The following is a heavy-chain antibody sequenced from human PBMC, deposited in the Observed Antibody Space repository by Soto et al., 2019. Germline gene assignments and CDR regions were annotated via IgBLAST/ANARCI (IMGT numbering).Heavy chain of an antibody. Sequence: GGSLRLSCAASGFTFSSYGMHWVRQAPGKGLEWVAVIWYDGSNKYYADSVKGRFTISRDNSKNTLYLQMNSLRAEDTAVYYCARGKVDSSGQYYYYYYGMDVWGQGTTVTVSS. D-gene: IGHD3-22*01. CDR2: IWYDGSNK. J-gene: IGHJ6*02. CDR1: GFTFSSYG. CDR3: ARGKVDSSGQYYYYYYGMDV. V-gene: IGHV3-33*01.